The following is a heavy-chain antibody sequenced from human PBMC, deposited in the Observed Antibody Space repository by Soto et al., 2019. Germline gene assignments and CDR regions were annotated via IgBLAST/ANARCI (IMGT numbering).Heavy chain of an antibody. J-gene: IGHJ6*02. D-gene: IGHD2-15*01. CDR1: GSSFTSYE. V-gene: IGHV5-51*01. CDR3: ARSYEGYCSGGSCQTPSYGMDV. CDR2: IYPGDSDT. Sequence: ECLKMFCKGSGSSFTSYEIGWVRRVPGKGLDWMGIIYPGDSDTRYSPSFQGQVTISADKSISTAYLQWSSLKASDTAMYYCARSYEGYCSGGSCQTPSYGMDVWGQGTTVTVPS.